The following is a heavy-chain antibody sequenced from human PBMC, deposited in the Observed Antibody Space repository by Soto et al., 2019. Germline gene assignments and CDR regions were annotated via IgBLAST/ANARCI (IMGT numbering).Heavy chain of an antibody. Sequence: EVQLLESGGGLVQPGGSLRLSCAASGFTFSSYAMRWVRQAPVKGLEWVSAISGSGDSTYYADSVKGRFTISRDNSKNTLYLQMHSLRAEATDVYYCARRGSGTYYDYWGQGTLVTVSS. V-gene: IGHV3-23*01. J-gene: IGHJ4*02. CDR3: ARRGSGTYYDY. CDR1: GFTFSSYA. D-gene: IGHD1-26*01. CDR2: ISGSGDST.